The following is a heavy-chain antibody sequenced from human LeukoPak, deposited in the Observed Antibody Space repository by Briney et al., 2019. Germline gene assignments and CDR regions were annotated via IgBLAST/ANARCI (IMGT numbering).Heavy chain of an antibody. Sequence: SVKVSCRASGGTFSSYAISWVRQAPGQGLEWMGGIIPIFGTANYAQKFQGRVTITADESTSTAYMELSSLRSEDTAVYYCAQEGIAVAAFDPWGQGTLVTVSS. CDR1: GGTFSSYA. CDR3: AQEGIAVAAFDP. J-gene: IGHJ5*02. D-gene: IGHD6-19*01. CDR2: IIPIFGTA. V-gene: IGHV1-69*13.